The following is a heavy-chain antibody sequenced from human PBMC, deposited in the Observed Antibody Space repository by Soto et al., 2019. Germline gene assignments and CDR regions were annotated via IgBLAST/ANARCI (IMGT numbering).Heavy chain of an antibody. CDR2: IYWDDDK. D-gene: IGHD2-15*01. CDR1: GFSLSTSGVG. V-gene: IGHV2-5*02. J-gene: IGHJ1*01. Sequence: QITLKESGPTLVKPTQTLTLTCTFSGFSLSTSGVGVGWIRQPPGKALEWLAVIYWDDDKGYSPSLKNRLTITKDTSKNHVVLTMTNMDPVDTATYYCAHTVGLVVVTSEDEYFQHWGQGTQVTVSS. CDR3: AHTVGLVVVTSEDEYFQH.